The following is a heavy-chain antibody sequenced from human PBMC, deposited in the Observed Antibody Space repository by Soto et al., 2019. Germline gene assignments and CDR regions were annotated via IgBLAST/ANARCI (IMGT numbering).Heavy chain of an antibody. D-gene: IGHD3-10*01. CDR2: IFHDGTA. CDR3: ARLVYDTRLNYMYFDF. Sequence: SETLSLTCAVSGVSISSGNWWTCLRQSPQRGLEYIGEIFHDGTANYYPSFERRVAISVDTSKNQFSLKLTSVTAADTAIYFCARLVYDTRLNYMYFDFWGQGTLVTVSS. V-gene: IGHV4-4*02. J-gene: IGHJ4*02. CDR1: GVSISSGNW.